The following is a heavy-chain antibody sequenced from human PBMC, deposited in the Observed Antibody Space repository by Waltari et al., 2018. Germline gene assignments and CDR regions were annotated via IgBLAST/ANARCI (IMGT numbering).Heavy chain of an antibody. CDR2: IDPGDSDT. V-gene: IGHV5-51*01. Sequence: EVQLVQSGAEVKKPGESLKISCKGSGYSFTSYWIGWVRQMPGKGLEWMGVIDPGDSDTRYGPSFQGQVTISADKSISTAYLQWSSLKASDTAMYYCARHPGYSSSWSYYFDYWGQGTLVTVSS. CDR1: GYSFTSYW. CDR3: ARHPGYSSSWSYYFDY. D-gene: IGHD6-13*01. J-gene: IGHJ4*02.